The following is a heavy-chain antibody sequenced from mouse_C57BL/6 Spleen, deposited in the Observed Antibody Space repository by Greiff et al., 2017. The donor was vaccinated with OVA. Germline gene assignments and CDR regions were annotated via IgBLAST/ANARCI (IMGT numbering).Heavy chain of an antibody. CDR2: INYDGSST. D-gene: IGHD2-1*01. Sequence: DVHLVESEGGLVQPGSSMKLSCTASGFTFSDYYMAWVRQVPEKGLEWVANINYDGSSTYYLDSLKSRFIISRDNAKNILYLQMSSLKSEDTATYYCARRARSGNSYWYFDVWGTGTTVTVSS. CDR3: ARRARSGNSYWYFDV. J-gene: IGHJ1*03. CDR1: GFTFSDYY. V-gene: IGHV5-16*01.